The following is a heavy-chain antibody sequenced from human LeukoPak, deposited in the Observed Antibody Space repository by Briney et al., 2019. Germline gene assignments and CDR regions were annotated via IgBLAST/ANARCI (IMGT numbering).Heavy chain of an antibody. D-gene: IGHD3-3*01. V-gene: IGHV1-18*01. CDR2: ISAYNGNT. J-gene: IGHJ5*02. CDR3: ARDALFGVIIINWFDP. CDR1: GYTFTSYG. Sequence: ASVKVSCKASGYTFTSYGISWVRQAPGQGLEWMGWISAYNGNTNYAQKLQGRVTMTTDTSTNTAYMELRSLRSDDTAVYYCARDALFGVIIINWFDPWGQGTLVTVSS.